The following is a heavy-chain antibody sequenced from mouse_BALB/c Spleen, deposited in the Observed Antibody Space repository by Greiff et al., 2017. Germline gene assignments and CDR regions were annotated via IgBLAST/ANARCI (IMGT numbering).Heavy chain of an antibody. CDR3: ARYSLYYGNYYWYFDV. D-gene: IGHD2-1*01. CDR2: ISYSGST. Sequence: EVKLVESGPSLVKPSQTLSLTCSVTGDSITSGYWNWIRKFPGNKLEYMGYISYSGSTYYNPSLKSRISITRDTSKNQYYLQLNSVTTEDTATYYCARYSLYYGNYYWYFDVWGAGTTVTVSS. CDR1: GDSITSGY. J-gene: IGHJ1*01. V-gene: IGHV3-8*02.